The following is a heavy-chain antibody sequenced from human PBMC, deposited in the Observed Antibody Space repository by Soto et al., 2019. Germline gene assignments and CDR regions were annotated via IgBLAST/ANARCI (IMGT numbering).Heavy chain of an antibody. D-gene: IGHD1-7*01. CDR2: INPSGGST. V-gene: IGHV1-46*01. J-gene: IGHJ5*02. Sequence: ASVKVSCKASGYTFTSYYMHWVRQAPGQGLEWMEIINPSGGSTSYAQKFQGRVTMTRDTSTSTVYMERSSLRSDDTAVYYCARDREYNWNYNWFDPWGQGTLVTVS. CDR3: ARDREYNWNYNWFDP. CDR1: GYTFTSYY.